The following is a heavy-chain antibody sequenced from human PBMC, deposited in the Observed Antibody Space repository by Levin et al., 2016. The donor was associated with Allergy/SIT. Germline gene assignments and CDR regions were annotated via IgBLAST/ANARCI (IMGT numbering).Heavy chain of an antibody. D-gene: IGHD5-18*01. V-gene: IGHV2-26*01. CDR3: ARIRNLFHSYGYGYYYYGMDV. Sequence: WIRQPPGKALEWLAHIFSNDEKSYSTSLKSRLTISKDTSKSQVVLTMTNMDPVDTATYYCARIRNLFHSYGYGYYYYGMDVWGQGTTVTVSS. J-gene: IGHJ6*02. CDR2: IFSNDEK.